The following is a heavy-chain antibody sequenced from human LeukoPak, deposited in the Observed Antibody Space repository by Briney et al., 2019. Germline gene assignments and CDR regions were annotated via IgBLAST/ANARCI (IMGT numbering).Heavy chain of an antibody. CDR1: GGTFSSYA. V-gene: IGHV7-4-1*02. CDR2: INTNTGNP. Sequence: ASVKVSCKASGGTFSSYAISWVRQAPGQGLEWMGWINTNTGNPTYAQGFTGRFVFSLDTSVSTAYLQISSLKAEDTAVYYCARDIILYCSSTSCYNRDYYYGMDVWGQGTTVTVSS. CDR3: ARDIILYCSSTSCYNRDYYYGMDV. J-gene: IGHJ6*02. D-gene: IGHD2-2*02.